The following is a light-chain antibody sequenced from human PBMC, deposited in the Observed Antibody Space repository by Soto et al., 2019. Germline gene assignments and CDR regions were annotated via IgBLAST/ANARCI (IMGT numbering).Light chain of an antibody. V-gene: IGLV2-11*01. Sequence: QSALTQPRSVSGSPGQSVTISCTGTSSDVGDYNYVSWYQQHPGKAPKFIIYEVSKRPSGVPDRFSGSKSGNTASLTISGLQDEDEADYYCCSYAGSYTVVFGEGTELTVL. CDR3: CSYAGSYTVV. J-gene: IGLJ2*01. CDR2: EVS. CDR1: SSDVGDYNY.